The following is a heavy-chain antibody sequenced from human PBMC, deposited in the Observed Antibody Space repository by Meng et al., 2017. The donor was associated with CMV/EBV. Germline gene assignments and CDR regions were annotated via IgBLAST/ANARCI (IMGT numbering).Heavy chain of an antibody. J-gene: IGHJ5*02. Sequence: GESLKISCAASGFTFSSYAMSWVRQAPGKGLEWVSAISGSGGSTYYADSVKGRFPISRDNSKNTLYLQMNSLRAEDTAVYYCAKEGLEYLAAGYNWFDPWGQGTLVTVSS. D-gene: IGHD6-13*01. CDR2: ISGSGGST. V-gene: IGHV3-23*01. CDR3: AKEGLEYLAAGYNWFDP. CDR1: GFTFSSYA.